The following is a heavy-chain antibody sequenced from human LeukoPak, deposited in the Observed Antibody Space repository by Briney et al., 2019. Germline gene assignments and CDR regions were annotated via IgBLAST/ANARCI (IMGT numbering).Heavy chain of an antibody. J-gene: IGHJ4*02. V-gene: IGHV1-69*05. CDR2: IIPIFGTA. CDR3: ARGKYYDSSGYYPPLEY. CDR1: GGTFSSYA. Sequence: EASVKVSCKASGGTFSSYAISWVRQAPGQGLEWMGGIIPIFGTANYAQKFQGRVTITTDEPTSTAYMELSSLKSEDTAVYYCARGKYYDSSGYYPPLEYWGQGTLVTVSS. D-gene: IGHD3-22*01.